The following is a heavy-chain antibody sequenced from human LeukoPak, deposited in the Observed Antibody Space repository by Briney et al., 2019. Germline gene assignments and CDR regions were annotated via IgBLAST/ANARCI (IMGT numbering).Heavy chain of an antibody. CDR1: GFTVSSNY. J-gene: IGHJ5*02. CDR2: IYSVGRT. V-gene: IGHV3-53*01. CDR3: ARNWRPDT. Sequence: GGSLRLSCAASGFTVSSNYMSWVRQAPGKGLERVSLIYSVGRTYYADSVQGRFTISRDNTKDTLYLQMNSLRVEDTAVYYCARNWRPDTWGQGTLVTVSS. D-gene: IGHD3-3*01.